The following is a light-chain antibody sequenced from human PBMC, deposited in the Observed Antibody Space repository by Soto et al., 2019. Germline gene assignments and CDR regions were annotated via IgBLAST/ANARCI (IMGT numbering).Light chain of an antibody. CDR3: QQRSNWPPLN. CDR1: QSISYY. Sequence: EIVLTQSPATLSLSPGERATLSCRASQSISYYLAWYQQKPGQAPRLLIYDASNSATGIPARFSGSGSGTDFTLTISTLEPEDFAVYYCQQRSNWPPLNFSGGTKVEIK. CDR2: DAS. V-gene: IGKV3-11*01. J-gene: IGKJ4*01.